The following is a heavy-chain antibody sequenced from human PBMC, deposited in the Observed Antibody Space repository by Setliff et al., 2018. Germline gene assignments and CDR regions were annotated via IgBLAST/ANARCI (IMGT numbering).Heavy chain of an antibody. CDR1: GFDFKTHW. CDR3: ARGAYCSGGSCYSPLDY. Sequence: GGSLRLSCAASGFDFKTHWMDWARQAPGKGLEWVANIKEDGSQRNYVDAVRGRFTVSRDNARNLLYLQMNSLRVDDTAVYYCARGAYCSGGSCYSPLDYWGQGTLVTVSS. D-gene: IGHD2-15*01. J-gene: IGHJ4*02. V-gene: IGHV3-7*01. CDR2: IKEDGSQR.